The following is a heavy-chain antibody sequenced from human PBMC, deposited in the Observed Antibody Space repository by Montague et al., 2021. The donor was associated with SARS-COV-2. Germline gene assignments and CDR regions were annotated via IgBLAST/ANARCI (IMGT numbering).Heavy chain of an antibody. J-gene: IGHJ4*02. CDR2: IYYSGST. D-gene: IGHD3-16*02. CDR1: GGSISSSSYY. Sequence: SETLSLTCTASGGSISSSSYYWGWIRQPPGKGLEWIGSIYYSGSTYYNPSLKSRVTISVDTSKNQFSLKLSSVIAADTAVYYCARIRIGVWGSYRYFDYWGQGTLVTVSS. V-gene: IGHV4-39*01. CDR3: ARIRIGVWGSYRYFDY.